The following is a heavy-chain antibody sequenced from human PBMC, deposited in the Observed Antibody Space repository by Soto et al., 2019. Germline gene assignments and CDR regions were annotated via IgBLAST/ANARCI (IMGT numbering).Heavy chain of an antibody. CDR3: ARDTVLTGLFDF. CDR2: VYYTGTT. D-gene: IGHD4-17*01. J-gene: IGHJ4*02. Sequence: LSLTCTVSGGSIGSYHWSWVRQPPGKGLEWIASVYYTGTTNYNPSLGSRVTISIDAPENQISLKLTSVTAADTAFYYCARDTVLTGLFDFWGQGTLVTVSS. CDR1: GGSIGSYH. V-gene: IGHV4-59*01.